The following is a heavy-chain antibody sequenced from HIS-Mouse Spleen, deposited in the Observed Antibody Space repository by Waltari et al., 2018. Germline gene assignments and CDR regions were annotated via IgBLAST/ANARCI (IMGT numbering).Heavy chain of an antibody. CDR1: GGSFSGYY. D-gene: IGHD2-15*01. J-gene: IGHJ4*02. CDR3: ARGGLLAATYYFDY. Sequence: QVQLQQWGAGLLKPSETLSLTCAVYGGSFSGYYWSWIRQPPGKGLEWIGYIYYSGSTNYNPSLKGRVTISVDTSKNQFSLKLSSVTAADTAVYYCARGGLLAATYYFDYWGQGTLVTVSS. V-gene: IGHV4-34*11. CDR2: IYYSGST.